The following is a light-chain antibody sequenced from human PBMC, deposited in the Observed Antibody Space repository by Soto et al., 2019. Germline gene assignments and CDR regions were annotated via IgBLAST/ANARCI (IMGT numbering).Light chain of an antibody. J-gene: IGLJ1*01. Sequence: QPVLTQSPSASSSLGASVQLTCTLSSGHSSYAIAWHQQQPEKGPRYLMKLNSDGSHSKGDGIPDRFSGSSSGAERYLTISSLQSEDEADYYCQTWGTGIQVFGTGTKLTVL. CDR2: LNSDGSH. CDR3: QTWGTGIQV. CDR1: SGHSSYA. V-gene: IGLV4-69*01.